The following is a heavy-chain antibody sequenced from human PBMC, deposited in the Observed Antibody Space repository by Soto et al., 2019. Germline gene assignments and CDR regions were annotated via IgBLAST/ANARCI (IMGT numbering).Heavy chain of an antibody. V-gene: IGHV4-59*08. Sequence: PSETLSLTCTVSGGSISSYYWSWIRQPPGKGLEWIGYIYYSGSTNYNPSLKSRVTISVDTSKNQFSLKLSSVTAADTAVYYCARLVGGYSYAYWGQGTLVTAPQ. CDR2: IYYSGST. J-gene: IGHJ4*02. D-gene: IGHD5-18*01. CDR1: GGSISSYY. CDR3: ARLVGGYSYAY.